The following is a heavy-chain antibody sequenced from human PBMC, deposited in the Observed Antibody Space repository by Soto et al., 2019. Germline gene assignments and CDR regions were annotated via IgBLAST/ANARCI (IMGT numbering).Heavy chain of an antibody. J-gene: IGHJ6*02. D-gene: IGHD2-15*01. CDR2: INPNSGGT. V-gene: IGHV1-2*04. Sequence: ASVKVSCKASGYTFTGYYMHWVRQAPGQGLEWMGWINPNSGGTNYAQKFQGWVTMTRDTSISTAYMERSRLGSDDTAVYYCARDGPSRDIVGEYYYGMDVWGQGTTVTVSS. CDR1: GYTFTGYY. CDR3: ARDGPSRDIVGEYYYGMDV.